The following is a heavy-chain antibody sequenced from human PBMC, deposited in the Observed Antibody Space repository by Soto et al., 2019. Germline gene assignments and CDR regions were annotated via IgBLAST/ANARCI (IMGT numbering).Heavy chain of an antibody. Sequence: KVLEWIGYIYYSRSTNYNPSLKSRVTISVDTSKNQFSLKLSSVTAADTAVYYCARVYGDYLYYYYYMDVWGKGTT. V-gene: IGHV4-59*01. D-gene: IGHD4-17*01. CDR3: ARVYGDYLYYYYYMDV. CDR2: IYYSRST. J-gene: IGHJ6*03.